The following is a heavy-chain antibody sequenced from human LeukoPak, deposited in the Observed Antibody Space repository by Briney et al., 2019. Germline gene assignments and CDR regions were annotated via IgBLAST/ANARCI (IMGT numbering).Heavy chain of an antibody. CDR3: ARDHRYAFDN. D-gene: IGHD5-12*01. CDR1: GFTFSDYS. CDR2: VGISSGNT. J-gene: IGHJ4*02. V-gene: IGHV3-48*04. Sequence: GGSLRLSCAASGFTFSDYSMNWVRQAPGKGLEWISYVGISSGNTKYADSVKGRFTISGDSAENSVFLQMNSLRVEDTAVYYCARDHRYAFDNWGQGTLVTVSS.